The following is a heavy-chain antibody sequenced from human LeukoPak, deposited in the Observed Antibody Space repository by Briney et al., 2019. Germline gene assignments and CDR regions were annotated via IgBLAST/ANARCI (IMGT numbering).Heavy chain of an antibody. V-gene: IGHV3-30*03. Sequence: QSGGSLRLSCAASGFTFSSYGMHWVRQAPGKGLEWVAVISYDGSNKYYADSVKGRFTISRDNSKNTLYLQMNSLRAEDTAVYYCARGRYGAWGYHGMDVWGQGTTVTVSS. CDR2: ISYDGSNK. CDR3: ARGRYGAWGYHGMDV. CDR1: GFTFSSYG. D-gene: IGHD4-17*01. J-gene: IGHJ6*02.